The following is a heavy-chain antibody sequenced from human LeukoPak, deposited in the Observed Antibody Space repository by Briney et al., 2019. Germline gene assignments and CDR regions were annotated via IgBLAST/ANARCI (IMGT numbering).Heavy chain of an antibody. CDR2: INHSGST. V-gene: IGHV4-34*01. Sequence: SETLALTCAVYGGSFSGYYWSWIRQPPGKGLEGIGEINHSGSTNYNPSLKSRVTISVDTSKNQFSLKLSSVTAADTAVYYCASISGIAAAGTTPRFDPWGRGTLVTVSS. J-gene: IGHJ5*02. CDR3: ASISGIAAAGTTPRFDP. D-gene: IGHD6-13*01. CDR1: GGSFSGYY.